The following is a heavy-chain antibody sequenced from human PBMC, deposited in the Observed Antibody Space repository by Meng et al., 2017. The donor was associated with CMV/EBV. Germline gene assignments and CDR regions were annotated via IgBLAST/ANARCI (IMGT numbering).Heavy chain of an antibody. CDR2: ISSSSSYI. Sequence: GESLKISCAASGFTFSSYSMNWVRQAPGKGLEWVSSISSSSSYIYYADSVKGRFTISRDNAKNSLYLQMNSLRAEDTAVYYCARESTIFGVVIPNYYYYGMDVWGQGTTVTSP. J-gene: IGHJ6*02. CDR1: GFTFSSYS. CDR3: ARESTIFGVVIPNYYYYGMDV. D-gene: IGHD3-3*01. V-gene: IGHV3-21*01.